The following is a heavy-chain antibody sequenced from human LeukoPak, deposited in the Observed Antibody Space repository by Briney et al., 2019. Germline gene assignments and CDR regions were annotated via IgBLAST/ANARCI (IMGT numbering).Heavy chain of an antibody. CDR2: IHYTGST. D-gene: IGHD3-10*01. CDR3: ASTMVRGVIPDAFDI. V-gene: IGHV4-59*01. Sequence: SETLSLTCTVSGGSISSYYWSWIRQSPGKGLECIGYIHYTGSTNYNPSLKSRVTISVETSKNQFSLKLKSVTAADTAVYYCASTMVRGVIPDAFDIWGQGTMVTVSS. CDR1: GGSISSYY. J-gene: IGHJ3*02.